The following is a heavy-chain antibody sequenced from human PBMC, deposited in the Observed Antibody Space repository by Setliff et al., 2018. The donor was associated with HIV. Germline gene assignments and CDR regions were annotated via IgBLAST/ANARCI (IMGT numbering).Heavy chain of an antibody. D-gene: IGHD3-10*01. CDR1: GASITTDTYY. J-gene: IGHJ6*02. CDR3: ARKLRPGHGMDV. Sequence: PSETLSLTCTVSGASITTDTYYWAWIRQPPGKGLEWISYITGDSSRITYADSVKGRFTISRDNAKNSVYLQMSSLRAEDTAVYYCARKLRPGHGMDVWGQGTTVTVSS. V-gene: IGHV3-11*06. CDR2: ITGDSSRI.